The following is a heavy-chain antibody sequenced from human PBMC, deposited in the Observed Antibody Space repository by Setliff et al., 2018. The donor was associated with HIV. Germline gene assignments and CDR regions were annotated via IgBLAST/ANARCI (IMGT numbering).Heavy chain of an antibody. Sequence: SGPTLVNPTQTLTLTCTSSGFSLSTSGMCVSWIRQPPGKGLEWIGHIYYTGSTYYNPSLKSRVTISVDTSKNQFSLELSSVTTTDTAVYYCARHRGSSSGGPGEIDYWGQGTLVTVSS. CDR2: IYYTGST. J-gene: IGHJ4*02. D-gene: IGHD3-10*01. V-gene: IGHV4-39*01. CDR3: ARHRGSSSGGPGEIDY. CDR1: GFSLSTSGMC.